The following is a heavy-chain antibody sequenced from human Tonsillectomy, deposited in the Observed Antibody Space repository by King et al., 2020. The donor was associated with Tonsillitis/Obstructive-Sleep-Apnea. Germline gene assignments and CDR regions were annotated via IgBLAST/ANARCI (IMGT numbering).Heavy chain of an antibody. D-gene: IGHD6-13*01. CDR2: IYYSGST. CDR1: GGSISSYY. J-gene: IGHJ4*02. V-gene: IGHV4-59*01. Sequence: QLQESGPGLVKPSENLSLTCTVSGGSISSYYWSWIRQPPGKGLEWIGYIYYSGSTNYNPSLKSRVTISVDTSKNQFSLKLSSVTAADTAVYYCAREGGKQQLAFDYWGQGTLVTVSS. CDR3: AREGGKQQLAFDY.